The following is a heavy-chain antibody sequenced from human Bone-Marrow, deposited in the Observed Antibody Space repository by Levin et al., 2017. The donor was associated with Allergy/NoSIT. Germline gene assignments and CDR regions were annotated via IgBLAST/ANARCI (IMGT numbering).Heavy chain of an antibody. D-gene: IGHD1-26*01. V-gene: IGHV4-39*01. CDR1: GGSISSKNDY. Sequence: ESLKISCTVSGGSISSKNDYWGWIRQPPGKGLEWIGSIYDTGTTYFSPSLKSRVTISVDTSKNQFSLKLTSVTAADTAVYYCARRGRLVGSNYFFDFWGQGTLVTVSS. J-gene: IGHJ4*02. CDR2: IYDTGTT. CDR3: ARRGRLVGSNYFFDF.